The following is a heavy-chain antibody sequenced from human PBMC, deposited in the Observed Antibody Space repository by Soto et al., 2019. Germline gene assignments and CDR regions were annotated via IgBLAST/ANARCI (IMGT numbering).Heavy chain of an antibody. J-gene: IGHJ6*02. CDR1: GFTFSSYG. CDR2: ISYDGSNK. CDR3: AKDLADYDVWSGYTLTETYYYYGMDV. V-gene: IGHV3-30*18. Sequence: QVQLVESGGGVVQPGRSLRLSCAASGFTFSSYGMHWVRQAPGKGLEWVAVISYDGSNKYYADSVKGRFTISRDNSKNPLYLQMTSLRAEDTAVYYCAKDLADYDVWSGYTLTETYYYYGMDVWGQGTTVTVSS. D-gene: IGHD3-3*01.